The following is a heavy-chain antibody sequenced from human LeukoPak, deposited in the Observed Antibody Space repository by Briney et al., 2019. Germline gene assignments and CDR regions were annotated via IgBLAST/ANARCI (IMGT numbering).Heavy chain of an antibody. D-gene: IGHD2-2*02. V-gene: IGHV4-39*01. Sequence: PSETLSLTCTVSGGSISSSSYYWGWIRQPPGKGLEWIGSIYYSGSTYYNPSLKSRVTISVDTSKIQFSLKLSSVTAADTAVYYCARYCSSTSCYTGGYWYFDLWGRGTLVTVSS. J-gene: IGHJ2*01. CDR2: IYYSGST. CDR3: ARYCSSTSCYTGGYWYFDL. CDR1: GGSISSSSYY.